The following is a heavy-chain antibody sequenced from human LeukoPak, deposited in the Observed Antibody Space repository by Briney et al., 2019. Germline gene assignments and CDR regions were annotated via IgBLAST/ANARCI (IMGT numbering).Heavy chain of an antibody. J-gene: IGHJ4*02. Sequence: GGSLRLSCAASGFTFSSYAMGWVRQAPGKGLEWVSGMSVSGGGTYYADSVKGRFTISRDNSKNTLYLQMNSLRAEDTAVYYCARRGGSSGYFDYWGQGTLVTVSS. V-gene: IGHV3-23*01. CDR2: MSVSGGGT. D-gene: IGHD3-10*01. CDR1: GFTFSSYA. CDR3: ARRGGSSGYFDY.